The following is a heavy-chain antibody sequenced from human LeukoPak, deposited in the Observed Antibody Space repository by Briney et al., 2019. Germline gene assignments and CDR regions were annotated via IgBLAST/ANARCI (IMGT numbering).Heavy chain of an antibody. V-gene: IGHV3-30*18. J-gene: IGHJ4*02. D-gene: IGHD3-10*01. CDR3: AKEGGSGSYMD. Sequence: GGSLRLSCVGYGFTFNTYGMHWVRQAPGKGLGWLAFISYDGVNKYYADSVKGRVTISRDNSKNTLYLQMNSLRAEDTAVYYCAKEGGSGSYMDWGQGTLVTVSS. CDR2: ISYDGVNK. CDR1: GFTFNTYG.